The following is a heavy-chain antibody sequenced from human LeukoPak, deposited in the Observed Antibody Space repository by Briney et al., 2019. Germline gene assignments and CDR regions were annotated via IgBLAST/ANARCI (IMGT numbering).Heavy chain of an antibody. Sequence: SETLSLTCTVSGASISSYYWSWIGQPPGKGLEWIGRIYTSGSTNYNPSLKSRVTMSVDTSKNQFSLKLSSVTAADTALYYCASAREYCGSAECYEYFQHWGQGTLATVSS. CDR3: ASAREYCGSAECYEYFQH. CDR2: IYTSGST. J-gene: IGHJ1*01. CDR1: GASISSYY. D-gene: IGHD2-21*01. V-gene: IGHV4-4*07.